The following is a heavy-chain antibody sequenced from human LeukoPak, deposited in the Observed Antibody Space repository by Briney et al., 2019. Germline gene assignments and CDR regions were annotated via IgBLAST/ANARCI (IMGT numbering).Heavy chain of an antibody. CDR2: ITSSSSHT. D-gene: IGHD1-26*01. CDR1: GFIFSSHG. CDR3: ARDPYSGGYGAYYYYYMDV. Sequence: GGSLRLSCAASGFIFSSHGMNWVRQAPGKGLEWVSSITSSSSHTYYADSVKGRYTISRDNAKNSLYLQMDSLRAEDTAVYYCARDPYSGGYGAYYYYYMDVWGKGTTVTISS. V-gene: IGHV3-21*01. J-gene: IGHJ6*03.